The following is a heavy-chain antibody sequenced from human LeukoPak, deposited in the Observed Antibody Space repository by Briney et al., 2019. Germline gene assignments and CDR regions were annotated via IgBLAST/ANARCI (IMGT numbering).Heavy chain of an antibody. D-gene: IGHD3-22*01. J-gene: IGHJ3*02. V-gene: IGHV4-4*07. CDR1: GGSISSYY. Sequence: TPSETLSLTCTVSGGSISSYYWSWIRQPAGKGLEWIGRIYTSGSTNYNPSLKSRVTMSVDTSKNQFSLKLSSVTAADTAVYYCARDRNYYDSGDYWFPLGAFDIWGQGTMVTVSS. CDR2: IYTSGST. CDR3: ARDRNYYDSGDYWFPLGAFDI.